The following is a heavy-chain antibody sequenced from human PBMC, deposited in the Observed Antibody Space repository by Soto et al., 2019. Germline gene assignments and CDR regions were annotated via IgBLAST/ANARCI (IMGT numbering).Heavy chain of an antibody. D-gene: IGHD1-7*01. CDR3: ARDQKLRVSWYYYYGMDV. CDR2: IYYSGST. J-gene: IGHJ6*02. CDR1: GGSISSGDYY. Sequence: SETLSLTCPVSGGSISSGDYYWSWIRQPPGKGLEWIGYIYYSGSTYYNPSLKSRVTISVDTSKNQFSLKLSSVTAADTAVYYCARDQKLRVSWYYYYGMDVCGQGTTVTVSS. V-gene: IGHV4-30-4*01.